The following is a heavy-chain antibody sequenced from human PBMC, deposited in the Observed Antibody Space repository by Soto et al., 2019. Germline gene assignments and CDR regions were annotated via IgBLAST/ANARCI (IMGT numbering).Heavy chain of an antibody. CDR1: GGSISSSNW. D-gene: IGHD2-2*01. Sequence: PSETRSLTCAVSGGSISSSNWWSWVRQPPGKGLEWIGEIYHSGSTNYNPSLKSRVTISVDKSKNQFSLKLSSVTAADTAVYYCARGGSRSSTSDNWCAPWGQGTLGIVSS. CDR2: IYHSGST. J-gene: IGHJ5*02. CDR3: ARGGSRSSTSDNWCAP. V-gene: IGHV4-4*02.